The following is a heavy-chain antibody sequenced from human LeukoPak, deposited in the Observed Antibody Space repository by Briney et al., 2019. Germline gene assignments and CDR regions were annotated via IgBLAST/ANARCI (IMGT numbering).Heavy chain of an antibody. CDR3: ARDLSGSYYDYGMDV. D-gene: IGHD1-26*01. CDR1: GGSISSYY. CDR2: IYYSGST. J-gene: IGHJ6*02. Sequence: SETLSLTCTVSGGSISSYYWSWIRQPPGKGLEWIGYIYYSGSTNYNPSLESRVTISVDTSKNQFSLKLSSVTAADTAVYYCARDLSGSYYDYGMDVWGQGTTVTVSS. V-gene: IGHV4-59*01.